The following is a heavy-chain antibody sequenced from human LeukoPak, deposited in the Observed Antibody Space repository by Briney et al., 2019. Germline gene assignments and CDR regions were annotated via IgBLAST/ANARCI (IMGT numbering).Heavy chain of an antibody. V-gene: IGHV4-59*01. CDR1: GGSISSYY. Sequence: SETLSLTCTVSGGSISSYYWSWIRQPPGKGLEWIGYIYYSGSTNYNPSLKSRVTISVDTSKNQFSLKPSSVTAADTAVYYCASQIAYDAFDIWGQGTMVTVSS. D-gene: IGHD2-21*01. J-gene: IGHJ3*02. CDR2: IYYSGST. CDR3: ASQIAYDAFDI.